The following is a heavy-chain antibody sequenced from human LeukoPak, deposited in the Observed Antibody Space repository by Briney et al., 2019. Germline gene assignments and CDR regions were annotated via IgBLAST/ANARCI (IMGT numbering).Heavy chain of an antibody. CDR2: IKYDGNKI. CDR3: ARVMPAAALY. D-gene: IGHD2-2*01. J-gene: IGHJ4*02. V-gene: IGHV3-7*01. CDR1: GFIFNRFY. Sequence: GGSLRLSCAASGFIFNRFYMSWVRQAPGKGLEWVANIKYDGNKIYYADSVKGRFTVSRDNAENSLYLQMTSLRAEDTAVYYCARVMPAAALYWGQGTLVTVSS.